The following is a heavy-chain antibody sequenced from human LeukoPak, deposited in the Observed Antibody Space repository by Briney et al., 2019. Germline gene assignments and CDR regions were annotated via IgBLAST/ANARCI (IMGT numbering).Heavy chain of an antibody. V-gene: IGHV4-59*01. D-gene: IGHD2-2*01. Sequence: SETLSLTCTVSGGSISSYYWSWIRQPPGKGLEWIGYIYYSGSTNYNPSLKSRVTTSVNTSKNQFSLKLSSVTAADTAVYYCARVVPAAKVIDLWGRGTLVTVSS. CDR1: GGSISSYY. J-gene: IGHJ2*01. CDR2: IYYSGST. CDR3: ARVVPAAKVIDL.